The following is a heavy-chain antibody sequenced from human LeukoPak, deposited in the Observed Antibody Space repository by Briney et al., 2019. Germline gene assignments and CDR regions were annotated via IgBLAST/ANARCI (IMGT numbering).Heavy chain of an antibody. CDR1: GFTSSDYY. J-gene: IGHJ4*02. D-gene: IGHD4-17*01. CDR3: ARGRSGSAEDGDYGTHSDH. CDR2: IDNRSTYT. Sequence: GGSLRLSCAASGFTSSDYYMSWIRQAPGKGLEWVSCIDNRSTYTNYADSVKGRFTVSRDNAKNSLYLQMNSLRAEDTAVYYCARGRSGSAEDGDYGTHSDHWGQGTLVTVSS. V-gene: IGHV3-11*05.